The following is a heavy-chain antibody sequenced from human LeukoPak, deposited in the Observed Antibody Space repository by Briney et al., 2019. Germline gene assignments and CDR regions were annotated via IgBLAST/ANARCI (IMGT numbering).Heavy chain of an antibody. CDR2: INPSGGST. V-gene: IGHV1-46*01. D-gene: IGHD5-12*01. J-gene: IGHJ4*02. CDR1: EYTFTSYC. CDR3: ARTVEMATITAFDY. Sequence: GASAKVSCKASEYTFTSYCMHRVRQAPGQGLEWRGIINPSGGSTSYAQKFQGRVTMTRDTSTSTVYMELSTPRSENTALYYCARTVEMATITAFDYWGQGTPVTVSS.